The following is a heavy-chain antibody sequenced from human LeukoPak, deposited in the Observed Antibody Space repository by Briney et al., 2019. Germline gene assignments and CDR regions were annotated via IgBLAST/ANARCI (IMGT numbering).Heavy chain of an antibody. CDR1: GDTFFNYA. J-gene: IGHJ3*02. CDR3: ARASQDYYGSGSYYRGGDAFDI. Sequence: ASVKVSCKTSGDTFFNYAISWVRQAPGQGLEWMGRIIPILGIANYAQKFQARVTLTADKSTSTAYMELSSLRSDDTAVYYCARASQDYYGSGSYYRGGDAFDIWGQGTMVTVSS. CDR2: IIPILGIA. D-gene: IGHD3-10*01. V-gene: IGHV1-69*04.